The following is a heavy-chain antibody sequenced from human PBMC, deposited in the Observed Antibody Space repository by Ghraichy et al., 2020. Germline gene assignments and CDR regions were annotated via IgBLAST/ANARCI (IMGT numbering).Heavy chain of an antibody. D-gene: IGHD2-2*02. Sequence: SETLSLTCTVSGGSISSYYWSWIRQPPGKGLEWIGYIYYSGSTNYNPSLKSRVTISVDTSKNQFSLKLSSVTAADTAVYYCARRSPGYCSSTSCYTRDYYYYMDVWGKGTTVTVSS. V-gene: IGHV4-59*08. J-gene: IGHJ6*03. CDR3: ARRSPGYCSSTSCYTRDYYYYMDV. CDR2: IYYSGST. CDR1: GGSISSYY.